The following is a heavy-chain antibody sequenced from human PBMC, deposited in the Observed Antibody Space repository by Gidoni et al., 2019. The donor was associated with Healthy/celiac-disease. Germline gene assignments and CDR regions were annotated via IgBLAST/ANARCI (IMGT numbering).Heavy chain of an antibody. Sequence: EVQLVESGGGSVQPGGSLRLPCAASGFPVSSNYMSWVRQAPGKGLEWVSVIYSGGSTYYADSVKGRFTISRDNSKNTLYLQMNSLRAEDTAVYYCARVGPGDYGDYEPYFDYWGQGTLVTVSS. D-gene: IGHD4-17*01. CDR3: ARVGPGDYGDYEPYFDY. J-gene: IGHJ4*02. V-gene: IGHV3-66*01. CDR2: IYSGGST. CDR1: GFPVSSNY.